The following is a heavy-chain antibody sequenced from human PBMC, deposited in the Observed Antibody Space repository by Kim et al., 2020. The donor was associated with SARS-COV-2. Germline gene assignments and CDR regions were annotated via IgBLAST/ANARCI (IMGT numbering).Heavy chain of an antibody. CDR1: GFTFSSYA. V-gene: IGHV3-30*04. CDR3: ARGYDILTGYLYFDY. D-gene: IGHD3-9*01. J-gene: IGHJ4*01. Sequence: RGSLRLSCAASGFTFSSYAMHWVRQAPGKGLEWVAVISYDGSNKYYADSVKGRFTISRDNSKNTLYLQMNSLRAEDTAVYYCARGYDILTGYLYFDYWG. CDR2: ISYDGSNK.